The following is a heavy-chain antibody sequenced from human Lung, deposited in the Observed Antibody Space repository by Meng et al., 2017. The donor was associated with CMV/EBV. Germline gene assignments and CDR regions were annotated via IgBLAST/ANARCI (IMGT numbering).Heavy chain of an antibody. Sequence: GGSLRLSCAASGFTFDNYGMHWVRQTPGKGLEWVAFIRHDGTNKYYGDSVKGRFTISRDNSKNTVYLQMNSLRPEETAIYYCAKDVLLFGGANAYFDYWGQGPXVTVSS. D-gene: IGHD3-16*01. J-gene: IGHJ4*02. CDR3: AKDVLLFGGANAYFDY. V-gene: IGHV3-30*02. CDR2: IRHDGTNK. CDR1: GFTFDNYG.